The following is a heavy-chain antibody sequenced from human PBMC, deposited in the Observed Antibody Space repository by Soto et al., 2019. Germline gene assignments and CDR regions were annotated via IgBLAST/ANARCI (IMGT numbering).Heavy chain of an antibody. CDR1: GGSISSYY. CDR2: IYYSGST. D-gene: IGHD1-26*01. Sequence: SETLSLTXTVSGGSISSYYWSWIRQPPGKGLEWIGYIYYSGSTNYNPSLKSRVTISVDTSKNQFSLKLSSVTAADTAVYYCARARPGIVGALRFDPWGQGTLVTVSS. V-gene: IGHV4-59*01. CDR3: ARARPGIVGALRFDP. J-gene: IGHJ5*02.